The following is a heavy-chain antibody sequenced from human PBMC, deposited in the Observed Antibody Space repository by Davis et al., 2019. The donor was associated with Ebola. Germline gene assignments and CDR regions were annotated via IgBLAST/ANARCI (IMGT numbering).Heavy chain of an antibody. CDR1: GGSFSGYY. D-gene: IGHD1-26*01. V-gene: IGHV4-34*01. Sequence: MPSETLSLTCAVYGGSFSGYYWSWIRQPPGKGLEWIGEINHSGSTNYNPSLKSRVTISVDTSKNQFSLQLNSVTPEDTAVYYCARVGGSYFWYFDLWGRGTLVTVSS. J-gene: IGHJ2*01. CDR2: INHSGST. CDR3: ARVGGSYFWYFDL.